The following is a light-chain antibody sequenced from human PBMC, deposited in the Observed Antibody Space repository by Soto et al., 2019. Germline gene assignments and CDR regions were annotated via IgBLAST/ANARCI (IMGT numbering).Light chain of an antibody. V-gene: IGLV2-14*01. Sequence: QSALTQPASVSGSPGQSITISCTGTSSDVGGYNYVSWYQQHPGKAPKLMIYDVSNRPSGVSNRFSRSKSGNTASLTISGLQAEDEADYYCSSYTSSSTLYVFGTGIKLTVL. CDR1: SSDVGGYNY. J-gene: IGLJ1*01. CDR2: DVS. CDR3: SSYTSSSTLYV.